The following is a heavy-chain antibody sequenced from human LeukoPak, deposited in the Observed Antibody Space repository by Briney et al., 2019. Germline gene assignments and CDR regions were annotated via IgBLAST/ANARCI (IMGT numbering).Heavy chain of an antibody. J-gene: IGHJ6*02. V-gene: IGHV3-30*04. CDR2: ISHDGSSN. CDR3: ARGNGALGPVPPAMPPYYYSGMDV. Sequence: PGRSLRLSCAASEFTFGTYAMHWVRQAPGKGLEWVAVISHDGSSNYYADSVKGRFTISRDNSKNTLYLQMHTLRAEDTAVYYCARGNGALGPVPPAMPPYYYSGMDVWGQGTTVTVSS. D-gene: IGHD2-2*01. CDR1: EFTFGTYA.